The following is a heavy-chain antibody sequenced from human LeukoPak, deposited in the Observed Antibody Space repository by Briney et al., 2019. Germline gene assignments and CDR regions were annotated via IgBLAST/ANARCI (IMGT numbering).Heavy chain of an antibody. V-gene: IGHV4-59*01. CDR2: IYYSGST. Sequence: SETLSLTCTVSGGSISSYYWSRIRQPPGKGLEWIGYIYYSGSTNYNPSLKSRVTISVDTSKNQFSLKLSSVTAADTAVYYCARVHGSPGYCSSTSCPTPTWHYYGMDVWGQGTTVTVSS. CDR3: ARVHGSPGYCSSTSCPTPTWHYYGMDV. CDR1: GGSISSYY. D-gene: IGHD2-2*01. J-gene: IGHJ6*02.